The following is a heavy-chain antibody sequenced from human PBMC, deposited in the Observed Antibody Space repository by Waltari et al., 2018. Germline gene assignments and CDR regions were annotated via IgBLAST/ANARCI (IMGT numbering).Heavy chain of an antibody. CDR2: IYYSGST. D-gene: IGHD6-13*01. CDR3: ARVGTPRIAAAGTRWFDP. J-gene: IGHJ5*02. CDR1: GGSISSYY. Sequence: QVQLQESGPGLVKPSETLSLTCTVSGGSISSYYWSWIRQPPGKGLEWIGYIYYSGSTNDNPSLKSRVTISVDTSKNQFSLKLSSVTAADTAVYYCARVGTPRIAAAGTRWFDPWGQGTLVTVSS. V-gene: IGHV4-59*01.